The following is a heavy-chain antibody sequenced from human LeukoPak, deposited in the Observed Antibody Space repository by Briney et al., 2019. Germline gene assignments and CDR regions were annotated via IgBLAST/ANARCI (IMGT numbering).Heavy chain of an antibody. CDR3: ARDRNYYDSSGYYCDY. V-gene: IGHV3-21*01. J-gene: IGHJ4*02. CDR1: GFTFSSYA. CDR2: ISSSSSYI. D-gene: IGHD3-22*01. Sequence: PGGSLRLSCAASGFTFSSYAMHWVRQAPGKGLEWVSSISSSSSYIYYADSVKGRFTISRDNAKNSLYLQMNSLRAEDTAVYYCARDRNYYDSSGYYCDYWGQGTLVTVSS.